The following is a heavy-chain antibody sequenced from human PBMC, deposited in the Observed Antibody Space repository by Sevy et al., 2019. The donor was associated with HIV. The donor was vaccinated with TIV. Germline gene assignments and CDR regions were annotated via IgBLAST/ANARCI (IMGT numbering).Heavy chain of an antibody. CDR3: ARVPTAGSGPFDY. Sequence: SETLSLTCTVSGGSISSYYWSWIRQPPGKGLELIGYIYYSGSTNYNPSLKSRVTISVDTSKNQFSLKLSSVTAADTAVYYCARVPTAGSGPFDYWGQGTLVTVSS. V-gene: IGHV4-59*01. D-gene: IGHD2-15*01. J-gene: IGHJ4*02. CDR2: IYYSGST. CDR1: GGSISSYY.